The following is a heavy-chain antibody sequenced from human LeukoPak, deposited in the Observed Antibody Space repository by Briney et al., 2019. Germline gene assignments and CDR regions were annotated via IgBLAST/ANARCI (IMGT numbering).Heavy chain of an antibody. CDR1: GFTFSSYS. V-gene: IGHV3-21*01. D-gene: IGHD6-19*01. J-gene: IGHJ4*02. Sequence: GGSLRLSCAASGFTFSSYSMNWVRQAPGKGLEWVSSISSSSSYIYYADSVKGRFTISRDNAKNSLYLQMNSLRAEDTAVYYCARSRPPGYSSGSLPAANWGQGTLVTVSS. CDR2: ISSSSSYI. CDR3: ARSRPPGYSSGSLPAAN.